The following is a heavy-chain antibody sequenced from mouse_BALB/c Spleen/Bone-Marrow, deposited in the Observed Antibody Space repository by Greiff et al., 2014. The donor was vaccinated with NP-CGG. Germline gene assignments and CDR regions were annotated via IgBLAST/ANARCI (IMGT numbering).Heavy chain of an antibody. CDR2: ISGGGSYT. Sequence: EVQGVESGGGLVKPGGSLKLSCAASGFTSSSYGMSWVRQTPEKRLEWVATISGGGSYTYFSDSVKGRFTISRDNAKNNLNLQMSSLRSEDTALYYCARSFGSSYWYFDVWGAGTTVTVSS. CDR1: GFTSSSYG. V-gene: IGHV5-9-2*01. J-gene: IGHJ1*01. D-gene: IGHD1-1*01. CDR3: ARSFGSSYWYFDV.